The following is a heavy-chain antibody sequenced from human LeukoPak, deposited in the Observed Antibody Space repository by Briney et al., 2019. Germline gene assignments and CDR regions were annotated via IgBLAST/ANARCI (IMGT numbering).Heavy chain of an antibody. CDR1: GGSIDSSGSY. CDR3: ARLFSRGWPYYYGLGA. J-gene: IGHJ6*02. CDR2: VYYGGDA. V-gene: IGHV4-39*01. Sequence: SETLSLTCTVSGGSIDSSGSYWGWIRQPPGRGLEWIGCVYYGGDAYYNPSLKSRVTISADLSKNQFSLSLISVTAADTALYYCARLFSRGWPYYYGLGAWGQGTTVTVSS. D-gene: IGHD6-19*01.